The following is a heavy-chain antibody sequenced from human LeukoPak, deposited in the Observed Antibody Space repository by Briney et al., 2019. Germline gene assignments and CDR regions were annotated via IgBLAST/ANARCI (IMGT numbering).Heavy chain of an antibody. CDR1: GGSISSYY. V-gene: IGHV4-59*01. CDR2: IYYSGST. CDR3: ARLRATDAFDI. J-gene: IGHJ3*02. D-gene: IGHD5-12*01. Sequence: PSETLSLTCTVSGGSISSYYWSWIRQPPGKGLEWIGHIYYSGSTNYNPSLKSRVTISVDTSKNQFSLKLSSVTAADTAVYYCARLRATDAFDIWGQGTMVTVSS.